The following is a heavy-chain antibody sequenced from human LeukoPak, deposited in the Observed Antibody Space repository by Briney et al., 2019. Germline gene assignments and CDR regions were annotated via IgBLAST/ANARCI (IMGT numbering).Heavy chain of an antibody. CDR3: AKAVGGYDYDN. CDR1: GFTFSSYA. D-gene: IGHD5-12*01. CDR2: ISGSGGTT. V-gene: IGHV3-23*01. Sequence: PGGSLRLSCAASGFTFSSYAMSWVRQAPGKGLEWVSAISGSGGTTYYADSVKGRFTISRDNSKNTLFLQMNSLRAEGTALYYCAKAVGGYDYDNWGQGTLVTVSS. J-gene: IGHJ4*02.